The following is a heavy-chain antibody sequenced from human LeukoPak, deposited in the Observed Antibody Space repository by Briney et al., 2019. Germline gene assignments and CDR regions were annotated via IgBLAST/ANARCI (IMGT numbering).Heavy chain of an antibody. J-gene: IGHJ4*02. CDR2: IYYSGST. CDR3: ARMPDILTGLDS. D-gene: IGHD3-9*01. V-gene: IGHV4-61*01. Sequence: SETLSLTCTVSGYSINSGYYWNWIRQPPGKGLEWIAYIYYSGSTNYNPSLKSRVTISLDTSKNQFSLKLSSVTTADTAVYYCARMPDILTGLDSWGQGTLVTVSS. CDR1: GYSINSGYY.